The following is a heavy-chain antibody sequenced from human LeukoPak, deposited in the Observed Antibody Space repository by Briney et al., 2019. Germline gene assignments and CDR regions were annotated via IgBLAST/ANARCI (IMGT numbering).Heavy chain of an antibody. CDR2: ISGSGGST. V-gene: IGHV3-23*01. J-gene: IGHJ4*02. CDR3: AKDELTYYYGSGSYYTGGPFDY. Sequence: GGSLRLSCAASGFTFSSYAMSWVRQAPGKGVVWVSAISGSGGSTYYADSVKGRFTVSRDNSKNTLYLQMNSLRAEDTAVYYCAKDELTYYYGSGSYYTGGPFDYWGQGTLVTVSS. D-gene: IGHD3-10*01. CDR1: GFTFSSYA.